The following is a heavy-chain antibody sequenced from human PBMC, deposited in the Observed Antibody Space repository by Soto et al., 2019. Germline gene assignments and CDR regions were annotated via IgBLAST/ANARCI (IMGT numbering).Heavy chain of an antibody. CDR1: GGSFSGYY. Sequence: QVQLQQWGAGLLKPSETLSLTCAVYGGSFSGYYWSWIRQPPGKGLEWIGEINHSGSTNYNPSLKSRVTISVDTSKKQFSLKLSSVTAADTAVYYCARIHYLDAFDIWGQGTMVTVSS. V-gene: IGHV4-34*01. D-gene: IGHD1-26*01. CDR3: ARIHYLDAFDI. J-gene: IGHJ3*02. CDR2: INHSGST.